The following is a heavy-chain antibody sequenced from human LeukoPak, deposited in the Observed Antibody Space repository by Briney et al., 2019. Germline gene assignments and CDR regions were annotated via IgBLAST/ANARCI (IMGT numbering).Heavy chain of an antibody. J-gene: IGHJ4*02. Sequence: ASVKVSCKVSGYTFTSYYIHWVRQAPGQGLEWMGIINPSGGSTSYAQRFPGRVTMTRDTSTSTVHMELNSLRSEDTAMYYCARDLDSSSWSICYFDYWGQGTLVTVFS. CDR3: ARDLDSSSWSICYFDY. CDR1: GYTFTSYY. CDR2: INPSGGST. V-gene: IGHV1-46*01. D-gene: IGHD6-13*01.